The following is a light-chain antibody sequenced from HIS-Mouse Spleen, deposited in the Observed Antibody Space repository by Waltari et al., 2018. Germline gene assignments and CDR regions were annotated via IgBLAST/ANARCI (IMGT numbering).Light chain of an antibody. Sequence: QSALTQPASVSGSPGQSITISCTVTSSEVGRYNLVSWYQQHPGNSPKLMIYEASKRPSGVSNRFSGSKSGNTASLTISGIQAEDEADYYCCSYAGSSTWVFGGGTKLTVL. J-gene: IGLJ3*02. CDR1: SSEVGRYNL. V-gene: IGLV2-23*01. CDR2: EAS. CDR3: CSYAGSSTWV.